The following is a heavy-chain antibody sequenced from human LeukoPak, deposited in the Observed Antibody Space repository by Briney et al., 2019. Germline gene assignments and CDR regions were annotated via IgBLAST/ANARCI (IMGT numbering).Heavy chain of an antibody. CDR2: IYYSGST. CDR1: GGSISSSSYY. D-gene: IGHD3-22*01. CDR3: AREITMIVVVAKNWFDP. V-gene: IGHV4-39*07. Sequence: SETLSLTCTVSGGSISSSSYYWGWIRQPPGKGLEWIGSIYYSGSTYYNPSLKSRVTTSVDTSKNQFSLKLSSVTAADTAVYYCAREITMIVVVAKNWFDPWGQGTLVTVSS. J-gene: IGHJ5*02.